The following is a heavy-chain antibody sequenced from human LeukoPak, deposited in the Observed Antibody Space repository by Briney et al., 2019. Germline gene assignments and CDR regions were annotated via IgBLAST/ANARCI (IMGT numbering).Heavy chain of an antibody. CDR2: FYPGDSDT. J-gene: IGHJ4*02. CDR3: ARDKSGSASGSGRYDY. D-gene: IGHD1-26*01. Sequence: GGSLKISRKGSGYRFTSYWLGRVRPIPGKGPGLVGIFYPGDSDTRYSPSFQGQVTISADKSISTAYLQWSSLKASDTAMYYCARDKSGSASGSGRYDYWGQGTLVTVSS. CDR1: GYRFTSYW. V-gene: IGHV5-51*01.